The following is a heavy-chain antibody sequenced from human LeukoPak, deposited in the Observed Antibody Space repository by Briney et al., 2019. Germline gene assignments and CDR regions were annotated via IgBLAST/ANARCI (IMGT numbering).Heavy chain of an antibody. D-gene: IGHD2-15*01. Sequence: SETLSLTCAVYGGSFSGYYWSWIRQPPGKGLEWDGEINHSGSTNYNPSLKSRVTISVDTSKNQFSLKLSSVTAADTAVYYCARIGCSGGSCYLNYYYGMDGWGKGTTGTVSA. CDR1: GGSFSGYY. CDR2: INHSGST. V-gene: IGHV4-34*01. CDR3: ARIGCSGGSCYLNYYYGMDG. J-gene: IGHJ6*04.